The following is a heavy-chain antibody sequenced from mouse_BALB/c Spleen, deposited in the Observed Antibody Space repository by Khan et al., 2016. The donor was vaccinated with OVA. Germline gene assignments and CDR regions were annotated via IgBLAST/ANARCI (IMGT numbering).Heavy chain of an antibody. CDR3: ARPPYCSYTLDY. CDR2: INTYTGEP. CDR1: GYTFTNYG. V-gene: IGHV9-3-1*01. Sequence: QIQLVQSGPELKKPGETVKISCKASGYTFTNYGMNWVKQSPGKALKWMGWINTYTGEPTYADDFKGRFAFSFETSASTAYLQINNLKNENTATDFCARPPYCSYTLDYWGQGTSVTVSS. J-gene: IGHJ4*01. D-gene: IGHD2-10*01.